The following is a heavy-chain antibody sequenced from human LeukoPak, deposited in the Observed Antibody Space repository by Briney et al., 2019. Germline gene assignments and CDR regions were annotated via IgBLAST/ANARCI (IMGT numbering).Heavy chain of an antibody. CDR3: ARAGIVLMVYSALDY. J-gene: IGHJ4*02. V-gene: IGHV1-2*02. CDR1: GYTFTGYY. Sequence: ASVKVSCKASGYTFTGYYMHWVRQAPGQGLEWMGWINPNSGGTNYAQKFQGRVTMTRDTSISTAYMELSRLRSDDTAVYYCARAGIVLMVYSALDYWGQGTLVTVSS. D-gene: IGHD2-8*01. CDR2: INPNSGGT.